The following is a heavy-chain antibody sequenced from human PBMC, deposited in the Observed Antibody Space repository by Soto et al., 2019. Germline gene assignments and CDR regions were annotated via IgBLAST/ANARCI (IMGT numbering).Heavy chain of an antibody. Sequence: ASVKVSCKASGYTFTGYYMHWVRQAPGQGLEWMGWINPNSGGTNYAQKFQGWVTMTGDTSISTAYMELSRLRSDDTAVYYCARLELSSGGSCGFDYWGQGTLVTVSS. J-gene: IGHJ4*02. CDR1: GYTFTGYY. CDR2: INPNSGGT. D-gene: IGHD2-15*01. CDR3: ARLELSSGGSCGFDY. V-gene: IGHV1-2*04.